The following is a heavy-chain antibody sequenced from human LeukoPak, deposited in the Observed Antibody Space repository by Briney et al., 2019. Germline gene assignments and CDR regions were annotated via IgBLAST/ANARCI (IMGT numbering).Heavy chain of an antibody. V-gene: IGHV3-30*18. D-gene: IGHD2-15*01. CDR1: GFTFSSYG. Sequence: PGRSLRLSCAASGFTFSSYGMHWVRQAPGKGLEWVAVISYDGSNKYYPDSVKGRFTISRDNSKNTLYLQMNSLRAEDTAVYYCAKERTLGYCSGGSCQQPPDYWGQGTLVTVSS. CDR2: ISYDGSNK. CDR3: AKERTLGYCSGGSCQQPPDY. J-gene: IGHJ4*02.